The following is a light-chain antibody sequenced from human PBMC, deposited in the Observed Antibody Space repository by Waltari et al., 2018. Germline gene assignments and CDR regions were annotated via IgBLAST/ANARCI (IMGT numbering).Light chain of an antibody. Sequence: HSALTHPASVSGSPGQANTISCTGTDRAVGPYNFHSWYQQHPGKAPKLMIYEVTKRPSGASNRFSGSKSGNTASLTISGLQAEDEADYYCCSYAGSSISVLFGGGTKLTVL. CDR3: CSYAGSSISVL. J-gene: IGLJ2*01. CDR1: DRAVGPYNF. V-gene: IGLV2-23*02. CDR2: EVT.